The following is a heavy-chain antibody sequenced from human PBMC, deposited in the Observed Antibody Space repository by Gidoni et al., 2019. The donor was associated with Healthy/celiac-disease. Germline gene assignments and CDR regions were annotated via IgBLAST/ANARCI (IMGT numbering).Heavy chain of an antibody. CDR1: GFTFSSYA. J-gene: IGHJ4*02. Sequence: QVQLVASGGGVVQPGRSLRRSCAASGFTFSSYAMHWVRQAPGKGLEWVAVISYDGSNKYYADSVKCRFTISRDNSKNTLYLQMNSLRAEDTAVYCCARDWGVELLQSEGFDYWGQGTLVTVSS. V-gene: IGHV3-30-3*01. D-gene: IGHD1-26*01. CDR2: ISYDGSNK. CDR3: ARDWGVELLQSEGFDY.